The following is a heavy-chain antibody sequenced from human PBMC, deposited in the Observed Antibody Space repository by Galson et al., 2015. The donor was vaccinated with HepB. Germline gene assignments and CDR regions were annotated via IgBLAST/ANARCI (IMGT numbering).Heavy chain of an antibody. D-gene: IGHD4-17*01. CDR3: ARAYGDYSSYYGMDV. J-gene: IGHJ6*02. V-gene: IGHV3-53*04. CDR2: IYSGGST. Sequence: SLRLSCAASGFTVSSNYMSWVRQAPGKGLEWVSVIYSGGSTYYADSVKGRFTISRHNSKNTLYLQMNSLRAEDTAVYYCARAYGDYSSYYGMDVWGQGTTVTVSS. CDR1: GFTVSSNY.